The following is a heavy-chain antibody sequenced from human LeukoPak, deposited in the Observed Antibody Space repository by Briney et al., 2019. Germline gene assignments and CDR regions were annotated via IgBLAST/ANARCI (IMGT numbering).Heavy chain of an antibody. CDR3: ARAPVYYDFWSGYYDY. V-gene: IGHV3-48*03. CDR1: GFTFSSYE. J-gene: IGHJ4*02. CDR2: ISSSGSTI. D-gene: IGHD3-3*01. Sequence: GGYLRLSCAASGFTFSSYEMNWVRQAPGKGLEWVSYISSSGSTIYYADSVKGRFTISRDNAKNSLYLQMNSLRAKDTAVYYCARAPVYYDFWSGYYDYWGQGTLVTVSS.